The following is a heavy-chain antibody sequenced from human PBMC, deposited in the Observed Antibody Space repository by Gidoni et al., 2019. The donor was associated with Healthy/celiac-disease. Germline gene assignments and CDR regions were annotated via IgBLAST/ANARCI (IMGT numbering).Heavy chain of an antibody. V-gene: IGHV4-4*02. J-gene: IGHJ3*02. D-gene: IGHD4-17*01. CDR2: IYHSGST. CDR3: ARDNYGDSDAFDI. Sequence: QVQLQESGPGLVKPSGTLSLTCAVSDGSISSSNCGSWVRQPPGTGLEWIGEIYHSGSTNYNPSLKSRVTISVDKSKNQFSLKLSSVTAADTAVYYCARDNYGDSDAFDIWGQGTMVTVSS. CDR1: DGSISSSNC.